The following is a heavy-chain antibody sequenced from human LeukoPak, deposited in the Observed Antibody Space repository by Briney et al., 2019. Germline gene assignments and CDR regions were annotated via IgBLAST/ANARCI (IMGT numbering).Heavy chain of an antibody. CDR1: EFTFSDYY. D-gene: IGHD3-16*02. CDR2: ISSSGSTI. CDR3: ARELMITFGGVVVNKYYFGY. V-gene: IGHV3-11*04. J-gene: IGHJ4*02. Sequence: GGSLRLSCAASEFTFSDYYMSWLRQAPGKGLEWVSYISSSGSTIYYADSVKGRFTITRDNAKNSLYLQMNSLRAEDTAVYYCARELMITFGGVVVNKYYFGYWGQGTLVTVSS.